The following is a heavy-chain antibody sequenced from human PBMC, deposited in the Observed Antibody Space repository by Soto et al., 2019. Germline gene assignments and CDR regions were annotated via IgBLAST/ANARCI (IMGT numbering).Heavy chain of an antibody. CDR3: AKEEGAYCSGGSCYGRYFQH. D-gene: IGHD2-15*01. J-gene: IGHJ1*01. CDR1: GFTFSYYA. Sequence: GGSLRLSCAASGFTFSYYAMSWVRQAPGKGLEWVSGISGSGGSTDYADSVKGRFTISRDNSKNTVYLQMNSLRAEDTAVYYCAKEEGAYCSGGSCYGRYFQHWGQGTLVTVSS. V-gene: IGHV3-23*01. CDR2: ISGSGGST.